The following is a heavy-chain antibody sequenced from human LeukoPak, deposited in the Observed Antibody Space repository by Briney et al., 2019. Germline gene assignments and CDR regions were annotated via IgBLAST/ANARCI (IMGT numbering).Heavy chain of an antibody. V-gene: IGHV3-7*01. CDR1: GFTFSSYW. D-gene: IGHD3-3*01. CDR2: IKQDGSEK. J-gene: IGHJ4*02. CDR3: ARGIPTYYDFWSGYYMVYFDY. Sequence: GGSLRLSCAASGFTFSSYWMSWVRQAPGKGLEWVANIKQDGSEKYYADSVKGRFTISRDNAKNSLYLQMNSLRAEDTAVYYCARGIPTYYDFWSGYYMVYFDYWGQGTLVTVSS.